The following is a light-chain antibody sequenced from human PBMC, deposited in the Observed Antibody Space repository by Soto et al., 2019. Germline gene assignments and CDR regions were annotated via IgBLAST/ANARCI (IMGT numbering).Light chain of an antibody. CDR2: KTS. V-gene: IGKV1-5*03. CDR1: QSISSW. Sequence: DIQLTQSPSTLSASVGDRVTITCRASQSISSWLAWYQQKPGKAPNLLIYKTSNLEIGVLSRFSGSGSGTEFTLTISSLQPDDFATYCCQYYKANCWTGGQGTKVEIK. CDR3: QYYKANCWT. J-gene: IGKJ1*01.